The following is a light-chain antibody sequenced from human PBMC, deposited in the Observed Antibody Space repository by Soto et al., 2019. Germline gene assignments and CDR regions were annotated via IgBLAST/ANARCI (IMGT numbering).Light chain of an antibody. CDR1: QTINNW. Sequence: DIQMTQSPSTLSGSVGDRVTITCRASQTINNWLAWYQQKPGKAPKLLIHKTSTLESGVPSRFSGNGSGTEFTLTISSLQPDDVATYYCQQYKTTFGPGTKVDIK. CDR3: QQYKTT. J-gene: IGKJ3*01. CDR2: KTS. V-gene: IGKV1-5*03.